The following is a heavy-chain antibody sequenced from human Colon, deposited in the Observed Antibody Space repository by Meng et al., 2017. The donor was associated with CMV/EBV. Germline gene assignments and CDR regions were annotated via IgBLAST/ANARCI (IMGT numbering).Heavy chain of an antibody. CDR1: GFTFSSYA. V-gene: IGHV3-9*01. CDR3: ATLHTALDV. D-gene: IGHD5-18*01. CDR2: ISWNSGSI. J-gene: IGHJ6*02. Sequence: GGSLRLSCAASGFTFSSYAMSWVRQAPGKGLEWVSGISWNSGSIGYADSVKGRFTISRDNAKNSLYLQMNSLRAEDTALYYCATLHTALDVWGQGTTVTVSS.